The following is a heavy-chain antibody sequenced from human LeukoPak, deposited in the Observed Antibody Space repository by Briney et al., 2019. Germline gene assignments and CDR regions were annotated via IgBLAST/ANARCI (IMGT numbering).Heavy chain of an antibody. Sequence: SETLSLTCTVSGGSISNYYWNWIRQPAGKGLEWIGRIYTSGSTNYNPSLKSRVTMSVDTSKNQFYLDLSSVTAADTAVYYCAGGQQGYYYDSSGYPASFDYWGQGTLVSVSS. V-gene: IGHV4-4*07. D-gene: IGHD3-22*01. J-gene: IGHJ4*02. CDR1: GGSISNYY. CDR3: AGGQQGYYYDSSGYPASFDY. CDR2: IYTSGST.